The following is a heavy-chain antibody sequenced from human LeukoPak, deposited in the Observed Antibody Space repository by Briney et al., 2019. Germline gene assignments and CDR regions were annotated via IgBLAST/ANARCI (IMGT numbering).Heavy chain of an antibody. CDR2: ISGSGGST. CDR1: GFTFSSYA. V-gene: IGHV3-23*01. J-gene: IGHJ5*02. CDR3: ARDGHINYYDSSGYH. Sequence: GGSLRLSCAASGFTFSSYAMSWVRQAPGKGLEWVSAISGSGGSTYYADSVKGRFTISKDNSKNTLYLQMHSLRVEDTAVYYCARDGHINYYDSSGYHWGQGTLVTVSS. D-gene: IGHD3-22*01.